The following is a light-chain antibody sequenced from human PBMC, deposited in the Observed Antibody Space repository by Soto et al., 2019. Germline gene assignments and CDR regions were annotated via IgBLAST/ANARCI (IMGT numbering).Light chain of an antibody. J-gene: IGKJ1*01. CDR1: QTISTW. CDR3: QQYNSYPWT. Sequence: IQMTHSPSTLSASVGDRVTFTCRASQTISTWLAWYQQKPGEAPKLLIYKASTLEVGVPSRFSGSGSGTDFTLTINTLQPADFATYYCQQYNSYPWTFGQGTKV. CDR2: KAS. V-gene: IGKV1-5*03.